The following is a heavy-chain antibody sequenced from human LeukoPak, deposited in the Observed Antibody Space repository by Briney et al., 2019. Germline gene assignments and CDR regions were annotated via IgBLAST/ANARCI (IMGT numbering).Heavy chain of an antibody. V-gene: IGHV4-34*01. CDR2: INHSGST. Sequence: SETLSLTCAVHGGSFSGYSWSWIRQPPGKGLEWIGEINHSGSTNYNPSLKSRVTISVDTSKNQFSLKLSSVTAADTAVYYCARGGVVAARNWFDPWGQGTLVTVSS. J-gene: IGHJ5*02. CDR3: ARGGVVAARNWFDP. CDR1: GGSFSGYS. D-gene: IGHD2-15*01.